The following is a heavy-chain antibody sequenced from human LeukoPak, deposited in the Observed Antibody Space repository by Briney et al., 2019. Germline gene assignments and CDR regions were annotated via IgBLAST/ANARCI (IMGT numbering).Heavy chain of an antibody. J-gene: IGHJ4*02. CDR1: GYTFTSYG. V-gene: IGHV1-18*01. Sequence: GASVKVSCKASGYTFTSYGISWVRQAPGQGLEWMGWISAYNGNTNYAQKLQGRVTMTTDTSTSTAYMELRSLRSDDPAVYYCASAKWGQYQLLPGDYWGQGTLVTVSS. D-gene: IGHD2-2*01. CDR3: ASAKWGQYQLLPGDY. CDR2: ISAYNGNT.